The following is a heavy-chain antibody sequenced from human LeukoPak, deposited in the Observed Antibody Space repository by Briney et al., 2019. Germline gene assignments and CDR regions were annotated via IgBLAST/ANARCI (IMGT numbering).Heavy chain of an antibody. Sequence: VASVKVSCKASGYTFTSYGISWVRQAPGQGLEWMGWISAYNGNTNYAQKLQGSVTMTTDTSTSTAYMELRSLRSDDTAVYYCARDFAVTTGPNGMDVWGQGTTVTVSS. J-gene: IGHJ6*02. D-gene: IGHD4-17*01. CDR1: GYTFTSYG. CDR3: ARDFAVTTGPNGMDV. CDR2: ISAYNGNT. V-gene: IGHV1-18*01.